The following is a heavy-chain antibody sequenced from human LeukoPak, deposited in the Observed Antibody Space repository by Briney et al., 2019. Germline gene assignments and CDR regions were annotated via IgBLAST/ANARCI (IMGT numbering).Heavy chain of an antibody. D-gene: IGHD3-9*01. V-gene: IGHV3-64D*09. CDR2: ISNSGVAT. J-gene: IGHJ4*02. Sequence: PGGSLRLSCSVSGFTFRDSAMHWVRQAPGKGLEYVSSISNSGVATYYADSVKGRFTISRDNYKNTLYLQMSSLRAEDTAVYYCARVPPVPLKTYDILTGYYYFDYWGQGTLVTVSS. CDR3: ARVPPVPLKTYDILTGYYYFDY. CDR1: GFTFRDSA.